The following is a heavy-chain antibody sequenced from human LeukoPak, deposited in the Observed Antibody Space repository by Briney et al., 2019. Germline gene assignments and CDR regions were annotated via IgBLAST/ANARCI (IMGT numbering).Heavy chain of an antibody. V-gene: IGHV3-30-3*01. CDR1: GFTFSSYP. J-gene: IGHJ4*02. Sequence: GGSLRLSCAASGFTFSSYPLHWVRQAPGKGLEWVTLISYDGSKIYYADSVKGRFTISRDNAKNSLYLQMNSLRAEDTAVYYCARATYNWNYYFDYWGQGTLVTVSS. CDR2: ISYDGSKI. D-gene: IGHD1-7*01. CDR3: ARATYNWNYYFDY.